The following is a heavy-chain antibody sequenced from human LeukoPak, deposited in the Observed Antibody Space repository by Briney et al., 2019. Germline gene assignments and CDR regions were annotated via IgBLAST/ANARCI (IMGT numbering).Heavy chain of an antibody. V-gene: IGHV1-69*04. Sequence: AASVKVSCKASGGTFSSYAISWVRQAPGQGLEWMGRIIPILDIANYAQKFQGRVTITADKSTSTAYMELSSLRSEDTAVYYCARDRGNSEYYFDYWGQGTLVTVSS. CDR2: IIPILDIA. CDR3: ARDRGNSEYYFDY. J-gene: IGHJ4*02. D-gene: IGHD4-23*01. CDR1: GGTFSSYA.